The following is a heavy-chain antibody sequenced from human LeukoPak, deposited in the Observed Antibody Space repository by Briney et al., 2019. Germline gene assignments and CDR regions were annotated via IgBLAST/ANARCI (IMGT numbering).Heavy chain of an antibody. CDR1: GFTFSSYE. CDR3: ARDGQGSPDY. V-gene: IGHV3-66*01. Sequence: GGSLRLSCAASGFTFSSYEMNWVRQAPGKGLEWVSVIYSGGSTYYADSVKGRFTISRDNSKNTLYLQMNSLRAEDTAVYYCARDGQGSPDYWGQGTLVTVSS. J-gene: IGHJ4*02. CDR2: IYSGGST.